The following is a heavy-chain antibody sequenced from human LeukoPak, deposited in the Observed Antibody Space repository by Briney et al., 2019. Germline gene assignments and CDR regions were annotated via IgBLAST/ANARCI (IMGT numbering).Heavy chain of an antibody. CDR2: ISYDGSNK. D-gene: IGHD3-16*02. CDR1: GFTFSSYA. Sequence: GGSLRLSCAASGFTFSSYAMHWVRQAPGKGLEWVAVISYDGSNKYYADSVKGRFTISRDNSKNTLYLQMNSLRAEDTAVYYCARGVGYDYVWGSYRYPHLDYWGQGTLVTVSS. CDR3: ARGVGYDYVWGSYRYPHLDY. J-gene: IGHJ4*02. V-gene: IGHV3-30-3*01.